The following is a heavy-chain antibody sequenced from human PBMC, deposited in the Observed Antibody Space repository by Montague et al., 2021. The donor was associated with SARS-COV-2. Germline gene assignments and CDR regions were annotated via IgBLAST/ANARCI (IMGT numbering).Heavy chain of an antibody. CDR1: GDSITPYGDSIGGYF. Sequence: SETLSLTCSVSGDSITPYGDSIGGYFWSWIRQPSGKGLEWIGRIYSNGHFDYNPSLNSRVSMSMDTSKQEFSMRLISVTAADTAAYYCARDAYYFGRGRENNGAFAPWGQGILVTVSS. CDR2: IYSNGHF. J-gene: IGHJ5*02. D-gene: IGHD2/OR15-2a*01. CDR3: ARDAYYFGRGRENNGAFAP. V-gene: IGHV4-4*07.